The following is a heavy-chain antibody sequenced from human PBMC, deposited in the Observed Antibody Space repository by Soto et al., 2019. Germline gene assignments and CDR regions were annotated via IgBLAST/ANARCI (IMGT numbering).Heavy chain of an antibody. V-gene: IGHV3-48*02. D-gene: IGHD3-10*01. Sequence: VGSLRLSCAASGFIFTSYAMNWVRQAPGKGLEWVSYISSNSGTIYYTDSVKGRFTISRDNTKNSLYLQMNSLRDEDTAVYYCARDWYYYGSGSYYPFDYWGQGTLVTISS. CDR3: ARDWYYYGSGSYYPFDY. CDR1: GFIFTSYA. CDR2: ISSNSGTI. J-gene: IGHJ4*02.